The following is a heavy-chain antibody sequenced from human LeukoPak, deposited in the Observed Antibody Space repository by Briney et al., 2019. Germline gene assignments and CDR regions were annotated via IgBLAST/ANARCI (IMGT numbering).Heavy chain of an antibody. Sequence: HSGGPLRLSCAASGFTFSSYSMNWVRQAPGKGLEWVSGISWNSGSIGYADSVKGRFTISRDNAKNSLYLQMNSLRAEDTALYYCAKDISSSPYDSSGHGAFDIWGQGTMVTVSS. V-gene: IGHV3-9*01. J-gene: IGHJ3*02. CDR2: ISWNSGSI. CDR1: GFTFSSYS. D-gene: IGHD3-22*01. CDR3: AKDISSSPYDSSGHGAFDI.